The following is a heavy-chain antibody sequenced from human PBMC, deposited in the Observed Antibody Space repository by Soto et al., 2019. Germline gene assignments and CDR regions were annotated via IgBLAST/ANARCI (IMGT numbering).Heavy chain of an antibody. J-gene: IGHJ5*02. V-gene: IGHV4-61*01. CDR3: AREAPPYYYDSSGYSGIRWFDP. CDR1: GGSVSSGSYY. Sequence: SSETLSLTCTVSGGSVSSGSYYWSWIRQPPGKGLEWIGYIFYSGSTNYNPSLKSRVTISVDTSKNQFSLKLSSVTAADTAVYYCAREAPPYYYDSSGYSGIRWFDPWGQGTLVTVSS. D-gene: IGHD3-22*01. CDR2: IFYSGST.